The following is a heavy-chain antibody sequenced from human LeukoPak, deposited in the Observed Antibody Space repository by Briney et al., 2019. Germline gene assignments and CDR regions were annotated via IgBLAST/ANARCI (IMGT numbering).Heavy chain of an antibody. J-gene: IGHJ4*02. CDR1: GGTFSSYA. V-gene: IGHV1-69*05. CDR2: IIPIFGTA. CDR3: ASSILGAYYFDY. Sequence: SVKVSCKASGGTFSSYAISWVRQAPGQGLEWMGGIIPIFGTANYAQRFQGRVTITTDESTSTAYMELSSLRSEDTAVYYCASSILGAYYFDYWGQGTLVTVSS.